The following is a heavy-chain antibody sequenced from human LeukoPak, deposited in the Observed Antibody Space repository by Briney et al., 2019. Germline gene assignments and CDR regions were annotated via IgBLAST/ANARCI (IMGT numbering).Heavy chain of an antibody. CDR2: VKSKTDGWTT. D-gene: IGHD6-13*01. CDR1: GFTFSNAW. Sequence: GGSLRLSCAASGFTFSNAWMSGVRQAPGKGLDWVGRVKSKTDGWTTDYAAPVKGRFTISRDDSKNTLYLQMNSLKTEDTAVYYCHTDSASSSWWSVGYYYYYMDVWGKGTTVTISS. V-gene: IGHV3-15*01. J-gene: IGHJ6*03. CDR3: HTDSASSSWWSVGYYYYYMDV.